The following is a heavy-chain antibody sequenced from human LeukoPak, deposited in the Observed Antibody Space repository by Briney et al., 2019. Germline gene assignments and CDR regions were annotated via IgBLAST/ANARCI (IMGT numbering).Heavy chain of an antibody. CDR3: ARDAGYGSKSVGY. CDR1: GFSFSSYS. V-gene: IGHV3-48*02. D-gene: IGHD4-23*01. CDR2: ISSGSSTI. Sequence: AGGSLRLSCAASGFSFSSYSMNWVRQAPGKGLEWLSYISSGSSTIYYADSVKGRFTISRDNAKNSLYLQMNSPRDEDSAVYYCARDAGYGSKSVGYWGQGTLVTVSS. J-gene: IGHJ4*02.